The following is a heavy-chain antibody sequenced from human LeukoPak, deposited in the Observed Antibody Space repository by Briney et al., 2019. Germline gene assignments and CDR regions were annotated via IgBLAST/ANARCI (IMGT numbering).Heavy chain of an antibody. Sequence: ASVKVSCKASGYTFTSYDINWVRQAIGQGLEWMGRMNPNSGNTGYAQKFQARVSMTRNTSISTAYMEWSSLRSEDTAVYYCTRGLVVLSATSGAFVIWGHGTMVTVSS. CDR1: GYTFTSYD. V-gene: IGHV1-8*01. J-gene: IGHJ3*02. CDR3: TRGLVVLSATSGAFVI. D-gene: IGHD2-15*01. CDR2: MNPNSGNT.